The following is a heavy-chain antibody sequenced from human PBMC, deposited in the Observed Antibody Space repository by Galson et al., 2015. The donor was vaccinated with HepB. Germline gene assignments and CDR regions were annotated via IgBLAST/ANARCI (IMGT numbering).Heavy chain of an antibody. CDR3: ARSSYYFVRGSYRPFDY. J-gene: IGHJ4*02. D-gene: IGHD3-16*02. V-gene: IGHV1-46*01. CDR1: GYTFTNYY. CDR2: INPRGGST. Sequence: SVKVSCKASGYTFTNYYVHWVRQAPGQGLDWMGSINPRGGSTTYAQKFQGRVTVTGDTSTSTVYMELSSLRSADTAMYYCARSSYYFVRGSYRPFDYWGQGTLVTVSP.